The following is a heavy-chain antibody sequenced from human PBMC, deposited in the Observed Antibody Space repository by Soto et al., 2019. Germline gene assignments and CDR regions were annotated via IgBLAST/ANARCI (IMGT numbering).Heavy chain of an antibody. CDR1: GFTLRTYS. Sequence: PGGSLRLSCAASGFTLRTYSLNWVRQAPRRGLEWISYISSSGSTIYYADSVKGRFTVSRDNAKNSLSPQMNSLRDEDTAVYYCARVPSSGSYRSYSYFGMDVWGPGTTVTVSS. CDR2: ISSSGSTI. V-gene: IGHV3-48*02. CDR3: ARVPSSGSYRSYSYFGMDV. D-gene: IGHD1-26*01. J-gene: IGHJ6*02.